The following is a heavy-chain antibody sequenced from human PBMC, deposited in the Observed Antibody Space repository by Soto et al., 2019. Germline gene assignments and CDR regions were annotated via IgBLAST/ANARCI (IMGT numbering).Heavy chain of an antibody. D-gene: IGHD3-3*01. J-gene: IGHJ6*02. CDR2: IYPGDSDT. CDR3: ARLGYPYYDFWSGYYDYYYYGMDV. V-gene: IGHV5-51*01. Sequence: GESLKISCKGSGYSFTSYWIGWVRQMPGKGLEWMGIIYPGDSDTRYSPSFQGQVTISADKSISTAYLQWSSLKASDTAMYYCARLGYPYYDFWSGYYDYYYYGMDVWGQGTTVTVSS. CDR1: GYSFTSYW.